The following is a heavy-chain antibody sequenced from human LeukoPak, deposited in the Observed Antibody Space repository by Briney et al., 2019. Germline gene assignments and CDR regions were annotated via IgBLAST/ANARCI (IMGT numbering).Heavy chain of an antibody. D-gene: IGHD2-15*01. J-gene: IGHJ4*02. CDR1: GFTFSRHG. CDR3: ARGVGLVVLGDYFDY. Sequence: GGSLRLSCTASGFTFSRHGMHWVRQAPGKGLEWVAVIWYDGSNKYYGDSVKGRFTVSRYNSKNTLYLQMNSLRAEDTAVYYCARGVGLVVLGDYFDYWGQGTLVTVSS. V-gene: IGHV3-33*01. CDR2: IWYDGSNK.